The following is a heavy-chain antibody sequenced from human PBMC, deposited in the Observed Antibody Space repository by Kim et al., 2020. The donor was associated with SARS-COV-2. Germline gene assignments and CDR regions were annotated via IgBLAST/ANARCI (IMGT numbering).Heavy chain of an antibody. V-gene: IGHV6-1*01. CDR1: GDSVSSNSAA. Sequence: SQTLSLTCAISGDSVSSNSAAWNWIRQSPSRGLEWLGRTYYRSKWYNDYAVSVKSRITINPDTSKNQFSLQLNSVTPEDTAVYYCAREGPIAAAGMGLKVLNYYYGMDVWGQGTTVTVSS. CDR2: TYYRSKWYN. D-gene: IGHD6-13*01. CDR3: AREGPIAAAGMGLKVLNYYYGMDV. J-gene: IGHJ6*02.